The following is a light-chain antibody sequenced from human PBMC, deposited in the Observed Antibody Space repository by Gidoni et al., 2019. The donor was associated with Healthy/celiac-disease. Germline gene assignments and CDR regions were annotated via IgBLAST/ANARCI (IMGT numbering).Light chain of an antibody. CDR3: LQDYNYPYT. V-gene: IGKV1-6*01. Sequence: AIQMTQSPSSLSASVGDRVTITCRASQGIRNDLGWYQQKPGKAPKLLIYAASSLQSGVPSMFSGSGSGTDFTRTISSLQPEDFATYYCLQDYNYPYTFGQGTKLEIK. J-gene: IGKJ2*01. CDR2: AAS. CDR1: QGIRND.